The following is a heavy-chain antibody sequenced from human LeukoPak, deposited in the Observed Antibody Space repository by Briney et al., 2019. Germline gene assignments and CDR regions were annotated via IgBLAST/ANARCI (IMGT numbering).Heavy chain of an antibody. Sequence: SETLSLTCTVSGGSIATYYWSWIRQPPEKGLEWIGYIHYSGSTNYNPSPKSRVTISVDTSKNQFSLKLSSVTAAHTAVYYCASGAHNWNYVYWGQGTLVTVSS. D-gene: IGHD1-20*01. CDR1: GGSIATYY. J-gene: IGHJ4*02. V-gene: IGHV4-59*08. CDR2: IHYSGST. CDR3: ASGAHNWNYVY.